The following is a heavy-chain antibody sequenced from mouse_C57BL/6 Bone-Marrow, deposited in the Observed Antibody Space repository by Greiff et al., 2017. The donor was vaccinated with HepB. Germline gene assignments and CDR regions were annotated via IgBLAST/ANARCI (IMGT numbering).Heavy chain of an antibody. CDR1: GYTFTSYW. CDR3: ARYGKGYAMDY. V-gene: IGHV1-7*01. J-gene: IGHJ4*01. Sequence: VQLQQSGAELAKPGASVKLSCKASGYTFTSYWMHWVKQRPGQGLEWIGYINPSSGYTKYNQKFKDKATLTAEKSSSTAYMQLSSLTYEDSAVYYCARYGKGYAMDYWGQGTSVTVSS. D-gene: IGHD1-1*01. CDR2: INPSSGYT.